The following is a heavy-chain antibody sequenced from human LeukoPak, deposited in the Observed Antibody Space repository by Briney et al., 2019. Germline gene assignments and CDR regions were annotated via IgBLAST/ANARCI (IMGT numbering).Heavy chain of an antibody. CDR1: GGSFSGYY. CDR2: IYYSGST. J-gene: IGHJ3*01. Sequence: PSETLSLTCAVYGGSFSGYYWSWIRQHPGKGLEWIGYIYYSGSTYYNPSLKSRVTISVDTSKNQFSLKLSSVTAADTAVYYCARDRDYGAIIFWGQGTMVTVSS. V-gene: IGHV4-31*11. D-gene: IGHD4-17*01. CDR3: ARDRDYGAIIF.